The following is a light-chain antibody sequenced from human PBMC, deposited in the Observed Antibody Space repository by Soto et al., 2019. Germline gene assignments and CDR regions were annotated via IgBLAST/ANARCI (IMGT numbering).Light chain of an antibody. V-gene: IGKV1-12*01. J-gene: IGKJ4*01. CDR1: QGISSW. Sequence: MTQSPGTLSVSPGERVTLSCRASQGISSWLAWYQQKPGKAPNLLIYAASSLHSGVPSRFSGSGSGTDFTLTISSLQPEDFATYYCQQANSFPLTFGGGTKVDIK. CDR2: AAS. CDR3: QQANSFPLT.